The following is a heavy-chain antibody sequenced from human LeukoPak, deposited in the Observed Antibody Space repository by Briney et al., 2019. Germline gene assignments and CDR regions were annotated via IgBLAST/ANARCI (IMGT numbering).Heavy chain of an antibody. CDR3: VEGGAARFDY. CDR1: AFTFSTYA. V-gene: IGHV3-7*01. Sequence: GGSLRLSCAASAFTFSTYAMSWVRQAPGKGLEWVANIKQDGSEKYYVDSVKGRFTISRDNAKNSLYLQMNSLRAEDTAVYYCVEGGAARFDYWGQGTLVAVSS. J-gene: IGHJ4*02. CDR2: IKQDGSEK. D-gene: IGHD5-18*01.